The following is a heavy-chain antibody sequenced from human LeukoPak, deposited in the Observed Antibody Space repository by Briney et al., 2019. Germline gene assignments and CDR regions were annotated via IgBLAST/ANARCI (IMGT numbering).Heavy chain of an antibody. CDR3: ARGGGSHFVD. Sequence: GRSLRLSCAASGFTFSSYAMHWVRQAPGKGLEWVAVISYDGSNKYYADSVKGRFTISRDNSKNTLYLQMNSLRAEDTAVYYCARGGGSHFVDWGQGTMVTVSS. CDR1: GFTFSSYA. CDR2: ISYDGSNK. J-gene: IGHJ4*02. V-gene: IGHV3-30-3*01. D-gene: IGHD3-16*01.